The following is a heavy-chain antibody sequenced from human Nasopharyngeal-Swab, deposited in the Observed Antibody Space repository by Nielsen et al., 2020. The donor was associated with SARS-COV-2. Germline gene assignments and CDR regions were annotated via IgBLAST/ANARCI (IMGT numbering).Heavy chain of an antibody. D-gene: IGHD1-26*01. CDR1: GGSFSGYY. V-gene: IGHV4-34*01. CDR2: INHSGST. CDR3: ARGRVGAKDY. Sequence: LRLSCAVYGGSFSGYYWSWIRQPPGKGLEWIGEINHSGSTNYNPSLKSRVTISVDTSKNQFSLKLSSVTAADTAVYYCARGRVGAKDYWGQGTLVTVSS. J-gene: IGHJ4*02.